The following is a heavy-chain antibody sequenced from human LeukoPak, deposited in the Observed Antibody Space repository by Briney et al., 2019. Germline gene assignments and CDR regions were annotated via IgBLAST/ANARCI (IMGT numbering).Heavy chain of an antibody. CDR1: GFTFSSYA. D-gene: IGHD2-2*01. Sequence: GGSLRLSCAASGFTFSSYAMSWVRQAPGKGLEWVSAISGSGGSTYYADSVKGRFTISRDNSKNTLYLQTNSLRAEDTAVYYCAKKPAAMNAFDIWGQGTMVTVSS. J-gene: IGHJ3*02. V-gene: IGHV3-23*01. CDR2: ISGSGGST. CDR3: AKKPAAMNAFDI.